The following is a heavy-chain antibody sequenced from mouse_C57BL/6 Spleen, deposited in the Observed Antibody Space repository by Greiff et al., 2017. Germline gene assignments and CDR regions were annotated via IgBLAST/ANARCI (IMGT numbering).Heavy chain of an antibody. CDR2: IYPGDGDT. CDR1: GYAFSSSW. Sequence: VQLVESGTELVKPGASVKISCKASGYAFSSSWMNWVKQRPGHGLEWIGRIYPGDGDTNYNGKFKGKATLTADKSSSTAYMQLSSLTSENSAVYFCARDPTTVVPLDYWGQGTSVTVSS. CDR3: ARDPTTVVPLDY. J-gene: IGHJ4*01. D-gene: IGHD1-1*01. V-gene: IGHV1-82*01.